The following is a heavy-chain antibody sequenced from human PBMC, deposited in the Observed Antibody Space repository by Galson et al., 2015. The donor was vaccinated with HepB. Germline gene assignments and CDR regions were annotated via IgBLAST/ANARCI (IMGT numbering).Heavy chain of an antibody. D-gene: IGHD6-13*01. V-gene: IGHV4-59*01. CDR3: ARGWVIAADTFDY. CDR2: IYYSGST. CDR1: GGSISSYY. Sequence: LSLTCTVSGGSISSYYWSWIRQPPGKGLEWIGYIYYSGSTNYNPSLKSRVTISVDTSKNQFSLKLSSVTAADTAVYYCARGWVIAADTFDYWGQGTLVTVSS. J-gene: IGHJ4*02.